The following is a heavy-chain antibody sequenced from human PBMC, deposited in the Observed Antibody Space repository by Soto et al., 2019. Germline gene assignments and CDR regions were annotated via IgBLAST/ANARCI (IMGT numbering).Heavy chain of an antibody. D-gene: IGHD3-22*01. CDR1: GFTFSSYG. V-gene: IGHV3-33*01. CDR2: IWYDGSNK. CDR3: ASGDYYDNRGPLSAAFDI. Sequence: PGGSLRLSCAASGFTFSSYGMHWVRQAPGKGLEWVAVIWYDGSNKYYADSVKGRFTISRDNAKNTLYLQMNSLRAEDTAVYYSASGDYYDNRGPLSAAFDIWGDGTIVTVS. J-gene: IGHJ3*02.